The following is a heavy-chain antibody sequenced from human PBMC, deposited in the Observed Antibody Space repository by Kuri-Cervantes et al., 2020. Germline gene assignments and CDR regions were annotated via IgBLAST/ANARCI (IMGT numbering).Heavy chain of an antibody. Sequence: ESLKISCTVSGYSISSGYYWGWIRQPPGKGLEWIGSIYHSGSTYYNPSLKSRVTISVDTSKNQFSLKLSSVTAADTAVYYCARGVYCSGGSCYPGAFDIWGQGTMVTVSS. CDR3: ARGVYCSGGSCYPGAFDI. J-gene: IGHJ3*02. V-gene: IGHV4-38-2*02. CDR1: GYSISSGYY. CDR2: IYHSGST. D-gene: IGHD2-15*01.